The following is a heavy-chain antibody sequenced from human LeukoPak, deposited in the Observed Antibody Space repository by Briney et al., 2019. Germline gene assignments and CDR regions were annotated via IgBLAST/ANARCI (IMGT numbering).Heavy chain of an antibody. CDR2: INHSGST. J-gene: IGHJ3*02. D-gene: IGHD5-12*01. V-gene: IGHV4-31*03. CDR3: ARGWLRSAFDI. CDR1: GGSISSGGYY. Sequence: PSQTLSLTCTVSGGSISSGGYYWSWIRQHPGKGLEWIGEINHSGSTNYNPSLKSRVTISVDTSKNQFSLKLSSVTAADTAVYYCARGWLRSAFDIWGQGTMVTVSS.